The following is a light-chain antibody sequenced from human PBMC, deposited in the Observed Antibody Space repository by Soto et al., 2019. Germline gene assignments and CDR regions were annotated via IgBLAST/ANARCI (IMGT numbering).Light chain of an antibody. CDR3: QQSYSTPSIA. CDR1: QSISSY. CDR2: AAS. J-gene: IGKJ5*01. V-gene: IGKV1-39*01. Sequence: DIQMTQSPSSLSASVGDRVTITCRASQSISSYLNCYQQKPGKAPKLLIYAASSLQSGVPSRFSGSGSGTDFTLNISSLQPEDFATYYCQQSYSTPSIALGQGTRLEIK.